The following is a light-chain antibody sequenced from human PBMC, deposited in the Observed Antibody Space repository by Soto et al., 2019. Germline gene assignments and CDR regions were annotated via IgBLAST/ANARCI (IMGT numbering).Light chain of an antibody. CDR2: DVS. J-gene: IGKJ1*01. Sequence: DIQMTQSPSTLSASVGDRVTITCRASQSIRTWLAWYQQEPGKAPKLLIFDVSSLESGVPSRFSGSGSGTEFTLTISSLQPGDIATYCCQQYNSYPWTFGQGTKVDIK. CDR1: QSIRTW. V-gene: IGKV1-5*01. CDR3: QQYNSYPWT.